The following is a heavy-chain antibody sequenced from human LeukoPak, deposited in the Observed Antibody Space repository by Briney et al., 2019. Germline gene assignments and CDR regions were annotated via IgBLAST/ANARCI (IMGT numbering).Heavy chain of an antibody. Sequence: SETLSLTCFVSGYPINIDYSWGWIRQSPGKGLEWIGVISPKGITYYNPSLRGRVSISPDTSKNQFSLRLSSMTATDTAMYYCARVPGVYFDFSIGFGSGWFDPWGQGILVTVSS. D-gene: IGHD3-3*01. V-gene: IGHV4-38-2*02. J-gene: IGHJ5*02. CDR2: ISPKGIT. CDR1: GYPINIDYS. CDR3: ARVPGVYFDFSIGFGSGWFDP.